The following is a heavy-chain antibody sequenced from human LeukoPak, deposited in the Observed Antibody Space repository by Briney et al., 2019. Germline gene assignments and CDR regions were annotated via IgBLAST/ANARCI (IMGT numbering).Heavy chain of an antibody. V-gene: IGHV3-21*01. D-gene: IGHD5-12*01. Sequence: GGSLRLSCAASGFTFNRYSMNWVRQAPGKGLEWVSSISSGSSYIYYADSLRGRFTISRDNAKNSLYLQMNSLRAEDTAVYYCAREGPFGYGDCWGQGTLVTVSS. CDR1: GFTFNRYS. CDR2: ISSGSSYI. CDR3: AREGPFGYGDC. J-gene: IGHJ4*02.